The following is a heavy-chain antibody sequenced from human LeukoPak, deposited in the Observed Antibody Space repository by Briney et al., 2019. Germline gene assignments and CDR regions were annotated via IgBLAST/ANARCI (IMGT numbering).Heavy chain of an antibody. V-gene: IGHV4-59*01. J-gene: IGHJ6*02. CDR3: ARIQQLAHYYYYYYGMDV. Sequence: SETLSLTCTLSGGSISSYYWSWIRQPPGKGLEWIGYIYYSGSTNYNPSLKSRVTISVDTSKNQFSLKLSSVTAADTAVYYCARIQQLAHYYYYYYGMDVWGQGTTVTVSS. D-gene: IGHD6-13*01. CDR1: GGSISSYY. CDR2: IYYSGST.